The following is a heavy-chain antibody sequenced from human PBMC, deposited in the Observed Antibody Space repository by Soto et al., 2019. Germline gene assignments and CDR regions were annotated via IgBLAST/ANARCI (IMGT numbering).Heavy chain of an antibody. Sequence: PGGSLRLSCATSGFPFSHAWMNWVRQVPGRGLERVANIKKDESEKHYVDSVKGRFTISRNNAKNSLYLQMNSLRVEDTAVYYCAREGDVVTTVTTAYYYGMDVWGQGTTVTVSS. V-gene: IGHV3-7*01. CDR1: GFPFSHAW. CDR2: IKKDESEK. J-gene: IGHJ6*02. CDR3: AREGDVVTTVTTAYYYGMDV. D-gene: IGHD4-17*01.